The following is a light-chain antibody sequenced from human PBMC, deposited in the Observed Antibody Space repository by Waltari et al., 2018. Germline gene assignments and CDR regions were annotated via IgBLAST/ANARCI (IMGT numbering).Light chain of an antibody. CDR2: EAT. Sequence: IRLTQSLGALSLSPGERANLSCTSSQGISKYLAWYQQKPGQAPRLLIYEATIRATGIPDRFSGSGFGTDFSLTISSLEPEDFAVYYCQKYGTLPGTFGQGTKVEIK. V-gene: IGKV3-20*01. J-gene: IGKJ1*01. CDR1: QGISKY. CDR3: QKYGTLPGT.